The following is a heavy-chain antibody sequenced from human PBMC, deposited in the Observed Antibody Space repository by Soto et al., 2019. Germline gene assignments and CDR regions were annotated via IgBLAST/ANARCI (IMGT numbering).Heavy chain of an antibody. D-gene: IGHD2-2*03. Sequence: SETRTLTCAVSGGSVRSNPYSWGSIRQSPGKGLEWIATIYATENTYYHPPLLSRVTISVDTYMNEFSLRLSSVTAADTAVYYCARLNGYCVGTNCHGYYGMDVWGQGTTVTVS. CDR1: GGSVRSNPYS. J-gene: IGHJ6*02. CDR3: ARLNGYCVGTNCHGYYGMDV. CDR2: IYATENT. V-gene: IGHV4-39*01.